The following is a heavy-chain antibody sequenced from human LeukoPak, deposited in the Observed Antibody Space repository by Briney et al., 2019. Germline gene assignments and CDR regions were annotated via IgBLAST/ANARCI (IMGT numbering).Heavy chain of an antibody. CDR3: ARGYSSGWGPLDY. Sequence: GASVKVSCKASGGTFSSYAISWVRQAPGQGLEWMGGIIPIFGTANYAQKFQGRVTITADESTSTAYMELSSLRSDDTAVYYCARGYSSGWGPLDYWGRGTLVTVSS. CDR1: GGTFSSYA. CDR2: IIPIFGTA. V-gene: IGHV1-69*13. J-gene: IGHJ4*02. D-gene: IGHD6-19*01.